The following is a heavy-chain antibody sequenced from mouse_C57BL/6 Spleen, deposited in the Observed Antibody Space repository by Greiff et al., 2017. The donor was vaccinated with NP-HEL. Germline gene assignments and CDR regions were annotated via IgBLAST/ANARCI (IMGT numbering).Heavy chain of an antibody. CDR1: GYTFTSYW. V-gene: IGHV1-55*01. CDR3: AKIYYGNYYAMDY. Sequence: QVQLKQSGAELVKPGASVKMSCKASGYTFTSYWITWVKQRPGQGLEWIGDIYPGSGSTNYNEKFKSKATLTVDTSSSTAYMQLSSLTSEDSAVYYCAKIYYGNYYAMDYWGQGTSVTVSS. CDR2: IYPGSGST. J-gene: IGHJ4*01. D-gene: IGHD2-1*01.